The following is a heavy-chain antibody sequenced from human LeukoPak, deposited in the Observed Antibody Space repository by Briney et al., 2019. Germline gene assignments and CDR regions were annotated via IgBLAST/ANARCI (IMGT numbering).Heavy chain of an antibody. D-gene: IGHD3-22*01. CDR3: AKDNGNNYYDSSGYDY. J-gene: IGHJ4*02. V-gene: IGHV3-23*01. Sequence: GGSLRLSCAASGSTFSSYAMSWVRQAPGKGLEWVSAISGSGGSTYYADSVKGRFTISRDNSKNTLYLQMNSLGAEDTAVYYCAKDNGNNYYDSSGYDYWGQGTLVTVSS. CDR2: ISGSGGST. CDR1: GSTFSSYA.